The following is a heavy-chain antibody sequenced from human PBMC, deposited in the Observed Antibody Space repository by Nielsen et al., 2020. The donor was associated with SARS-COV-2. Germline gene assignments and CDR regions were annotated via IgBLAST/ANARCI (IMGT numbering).Heavy chain of an antibody. D-gene: IGHD3-10*01. CDR1: GYTFTSYG. Sequence: ASVQVSCKASGYTFTSYGISWVRRAPGQGLEWMGWISASNGNTKSTQKFQGRVTMTRDTSTSTVYMELSSLRSEDTAVYYCARDLTMVRGDYYYYGMDVWGQGTTVTVSS. V-gene: IGHV1-18*01. CDR3: ARDLTMVRGDYYYYGMDV. CDR2: ISASNGNT. J-gene: IGHJ6*02.